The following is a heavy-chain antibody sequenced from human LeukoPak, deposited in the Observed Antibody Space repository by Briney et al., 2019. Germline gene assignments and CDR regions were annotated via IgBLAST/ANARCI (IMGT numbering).Heavy chain of an antibody. Sequence: SETLSLTCAVSGYSISSGYYWGWIRRPPGKGLEWIGSIYHSGSTYYNPSLKSRVTISVDTSKNQFSLKLSSVTAADTAVYYCARVGPRGSYGFDYWGQGTLVTVSS. J-gene: IGHJ4*02. CDR2: IYHSGST. V-gene: IGHV4-38-2*01. CDR1: GYSISSGYY. CDR3: ARVGPRGSYGFDY. D-gene: IGHD5-18*01.